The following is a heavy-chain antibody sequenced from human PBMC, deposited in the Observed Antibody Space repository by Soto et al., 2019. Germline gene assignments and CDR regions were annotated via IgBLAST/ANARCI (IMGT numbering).Heavy chain of an antibody. V-gene: IGHV1-69*04. CDR2: IIPILGIA. CDR3: ARDQADTYCSSTSCYAGGWFDP. Sequence: SVKVSCKASGGTFISYTISWVRQAPGQGLEWMGRIIPILGIANYAQKFQGRVTITADKSTSTAYMELSSLRSEDTAVYYCARDQADTYCSSTSCYAGGWFDPWGQGTLVTVSS. J-gene: IGHJ5*02. D-gene: IGHD2-2*01. CDR1: GGTFISYT.